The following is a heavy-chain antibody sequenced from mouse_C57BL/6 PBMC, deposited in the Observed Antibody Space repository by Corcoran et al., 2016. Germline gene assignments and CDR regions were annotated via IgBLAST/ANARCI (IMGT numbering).Heavy chain of an antibody. D-gene: IGHD1-1*01. V-gene: IGHV1-26*01. J-gene: IGHJ2*01. Sequence: EVQLQQSGPELVKPGASVKISCKASGYTFTDYYMNWVKQSHGKSLEWIGDINPNNGGTSYNQKFKGKATLTVDKSSSTAYMELRSLTSEDSAVYDCARPNYGSSYNYWGQGTTLTVSS. CDR3: ARPNYGSSYNY. CDR2: INPNNGGT. CDR1: GYTFTDYY.